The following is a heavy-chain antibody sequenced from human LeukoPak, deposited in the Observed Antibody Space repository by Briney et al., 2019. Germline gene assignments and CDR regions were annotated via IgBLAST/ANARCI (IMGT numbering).Heavy chain of an antibody. CDR3: AKAKVDTAMVTELDY. D-gene: IGHD5-18*01. CDR1: GFTFSSYA. V-gene: IGHV3-23*01. J-gene: IGHJ4*02. CDR2: ISGSGGST. Sequence: GGSLRLSCAAAGFTFSSYAMSWVRQAPGKGLEWVSAISGSGGSTFYADSVKGRFTISRDNSKNTLYLQMNSLRAEDTAVYYCAKAKVDTAMVTELDYWGQGTLVTVSS.